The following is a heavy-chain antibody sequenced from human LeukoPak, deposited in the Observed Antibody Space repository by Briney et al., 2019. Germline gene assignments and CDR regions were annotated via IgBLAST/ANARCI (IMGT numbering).Heavy chain of an antibody. CDR2: ISGSGGST. D-gene: IGHD2-2*01. CDR1: GFTFSSYA. J-gene: IGHJ6*03. CDR3: ANHIIGKHQLLMGYYYYMDV. Sequence: GSLRLSCAASGFTFSSYAMSWVRQAPGKGLEWVSAISGSGGSTYYADSVKGRFTISRDNSKNTLYLQMNSLRAEDTAVYYCANHIIGKHQLLMGYYYYMDVWGKGTTVTVSS. V-gene: IGHV3-23*01.